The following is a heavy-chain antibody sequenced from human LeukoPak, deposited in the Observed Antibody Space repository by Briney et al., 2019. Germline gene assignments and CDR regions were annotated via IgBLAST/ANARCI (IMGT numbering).Heavy chain of an antibody. D-gene: IGHD2-2*01. CDR3: ARSSTGNWFDP. Sequence: ASVKVSCKASGYTFTDYYMHWVRQAPGQGLEWMGWINPKRGGTNYAQKFQGRVTMTRDKPISTAYMELSRLRSDDTAVYYCARSSTGNWFDPWGQGTLVTVSS. CDR1: GYTFTDYY. V-gene: IGHV1-2*02. J-gene: IGHJ5*02. CDR2: INPKRGGT.